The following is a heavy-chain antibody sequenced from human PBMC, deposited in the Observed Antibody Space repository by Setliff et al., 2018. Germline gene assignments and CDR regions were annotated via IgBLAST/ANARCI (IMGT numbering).Heavy chain of an antibody. V-gene: IGHV1-69*13. CDR1: GGTFSSYA. Sequence: SVKVSCKASGGTFSSYAISWVRQAPGQGLEWMGGIIPIFGTTNDAQKFQGRVTITADESTSTAYMELSSLRSEDTAVYYCARGYRGYYNFWSGSQGANWFDPWGQGTLVTVSS. J-gene: IGHJ5*02. CDR2: IIPIFGTT. D-gene: IGHD3-3*01. CDR3: ARGYRGYYNFWSGSQGANWFDP.